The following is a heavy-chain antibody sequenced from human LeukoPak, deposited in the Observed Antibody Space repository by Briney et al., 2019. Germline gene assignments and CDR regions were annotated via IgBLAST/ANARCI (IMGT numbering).Heavy chain of an antibody. CDR1: GGSISSGDFY. CDR2: IYYSGST. D-gene: IGHD1-26*01. CDR3: ARRLNGGSYWFDF. Sequence: PSQTLSLTCTVSGGSISSGDFYWNWIRQSPEKGLEWIGHIYYSGSTNYNPSLKSRVAISRDTSKNQFSLHLTSVTAADTALYYCARRLNGGSYWFDFWGQGTLVTVSS. V-gene: IGHV4-30-4*08. J-gene: IGHJ5*01.